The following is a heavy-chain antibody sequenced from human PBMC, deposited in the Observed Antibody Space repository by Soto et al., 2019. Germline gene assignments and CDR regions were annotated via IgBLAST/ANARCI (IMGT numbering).Heavy chain of an antibody. D-gene: IGHD3-3*01. J-gene: IGHJ6*02. CDR1: GFIFGDFY. CDR2: ISSSGRAV. Sequence: QVQLVESGGGLVKPGGSLRLSCAGSGFIFGDFYMTWLRQPPGKGLEWISYISSSGRAVFYADSVKGRFIISRDNANNSLYLQMSSLGVEDMAIYYCARVRPWDDLGDWGQGTTVTVS. CDR3: ARVRPWDDLGD. V-gene: IGHV3-11*01.